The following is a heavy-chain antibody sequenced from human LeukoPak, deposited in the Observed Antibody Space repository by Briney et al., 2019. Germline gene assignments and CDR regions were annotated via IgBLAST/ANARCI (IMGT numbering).Heavy chain of an antibody. J-gene: IGHJ5*02. D-gene: IGHD5-12*01. CDR2: ISAYNGNT. CDR1: GYTLTSYG. CDR3: ARDRYENWFDP. Sequence: ASVKVSCKASGYTLTSYGISWVRQAPGQGLEWMGWISAYNGNTNYAQKLQGRVTMTTDTPTSTAYMELRSLRSDDTAVYYCARDRYENWFDPRGQGTLVTVSS. V-gene: IGHV1-18*01.